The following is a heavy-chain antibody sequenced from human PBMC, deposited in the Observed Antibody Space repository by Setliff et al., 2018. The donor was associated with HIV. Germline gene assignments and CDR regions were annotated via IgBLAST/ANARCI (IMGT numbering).Heavy chain of an antibody. D-gene: IGHD3-10*01. J-gene: IGHJ4*02. CDR1: AYTFANYR. Sequence: GESLKISCKGSAYTFANYRVGWVRQMPGKGLEWMGIIYPRDFDTRYSPSFQGQVTISADKTITTAYLQLTSLKASDTAMYFCARLPYYVSGGVFDHWGKGTLVTVSS. CDR2: IYPRDFDT. CDR3: ARLPYYVSGGVFDH. V-gene: IGHV5-51*01.